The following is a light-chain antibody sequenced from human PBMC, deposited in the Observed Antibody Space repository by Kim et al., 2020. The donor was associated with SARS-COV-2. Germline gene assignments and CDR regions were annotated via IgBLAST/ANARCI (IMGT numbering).Light chain of an antibody. CDR1: SSNIGKNV. CDR2: GNN. V-gene: IGLV1-44*01. CDR3: AAWDDGVEGVV. J-gene: IGLJ2*01. Sequence: QSVLTQPPSASGTPGQRVTMSCSGSSSNIGKNVVNWYQQLPGMAPKLLIYGNNQRPSGVPDRFSGSKSGTSGSLVISGLQSDDEADYFCAAWDDGVEGVVSGGGTQLTVL.